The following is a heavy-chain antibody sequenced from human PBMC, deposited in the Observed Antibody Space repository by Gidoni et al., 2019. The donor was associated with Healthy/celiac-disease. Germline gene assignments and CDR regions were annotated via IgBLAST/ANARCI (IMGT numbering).Heavy chain of an antibody. Sequence: QVQLVESGGGVVQPGRSLRLSCAASGFTFSSYGMHWVRQAPGKGLEWVAVIWYDGSNKYYADSVKGRFTISRDNSKNTLYLQMNSLRAEDTAVYYCARDIISRYYDSSGSDYWGQGTLVTVSS. V-gene: IGHV3-33*01. J-gene: IGHJ4*02. CDR1: GFTFSSYG. D-gene: IGHD3-22*01. CDR2: IWYDGSNK. CDR3: ARDIISRYYDSSGSDY.